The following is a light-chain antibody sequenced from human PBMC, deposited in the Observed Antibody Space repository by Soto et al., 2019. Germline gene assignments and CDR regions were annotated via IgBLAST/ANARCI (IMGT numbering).Light chain of an antibody. Sequence: QAVVTQPPSMSAAPGQTVTISCSGGSSNIGNHYVSWYQQVPGTAPKLLIYDNDKRPSGIPDRFSGSKSGTSATLAITGLQTGDEGDYYCGTWDTSLRTGGVFGGGTKLTVL. J-gene: IGLJ3*02. CDR3: GTWDTSLRTGGV. V-gene: IGLV1-51*01. CDR2: DND. CDR1: SSNIGNHY.